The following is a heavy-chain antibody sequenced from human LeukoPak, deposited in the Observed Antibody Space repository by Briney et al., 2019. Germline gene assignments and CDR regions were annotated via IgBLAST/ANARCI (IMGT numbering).Heavy chain of an antibody. CDR2: IYHSGST. CDR1: GYSISSGYY. J-gene: IGHJ4*02. Sequence: PSGTLSLTCTVSGYSISSGYYWGWIRQPPGKGLEWIGSIYHSGSTYYNPSLKSRVIISVDTSKNQFSLKLSSVTAADTAVYYCASNYDSKLDYWGQGTLVTVSS. V-gene: IGHV4-38-2*02. CDR3: ASNYDSKLDY. D-gene: IGHD3-22*01.